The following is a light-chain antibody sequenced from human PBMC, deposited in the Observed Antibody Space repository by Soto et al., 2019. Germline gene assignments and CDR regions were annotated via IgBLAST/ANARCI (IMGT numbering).Light chain of an antibody. J-gene: IGLJ2*01. V-gene: IGLV2-8*01. CDR1: SGDVGGYNY. Sequence: QSVLTQPPSASGSPGQSVTISCTGTSGDVGGYNYVSWYQQQPGKAPKLMISEVSDRPSGVPDRFSGSKSGTTASLTVSGLQAEDEDDYYCSSYGGSNGVVFGGGTQLTVL. CDR3: SSYGGSNGVV. CDR2: EVS.